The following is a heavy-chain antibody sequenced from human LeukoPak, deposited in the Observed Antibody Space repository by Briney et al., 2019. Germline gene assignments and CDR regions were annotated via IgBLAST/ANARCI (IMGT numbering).Heavy chain of an antibody. CDR3: ARETTRDRFMDV. CDR2: IYHSGST. J-gene: IGHJ6*03. CDR1: GFSISSGYY. Sequence: SETLSLTCTVSGFSISSGYYWGWIRQPPGKGLEWIANIYHSGSTFYNPSLKSRVTISVDTSKNQFSLKLTSVTAADTAVYYCARETTRDRFMDVWGKGTTVTVSS. V-gene: IGHV4-38-2*02. D-gene: IGHD4-17*01.